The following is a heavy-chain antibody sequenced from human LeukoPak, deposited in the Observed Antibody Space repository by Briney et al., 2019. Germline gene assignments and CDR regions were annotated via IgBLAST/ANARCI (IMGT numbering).Heavy chain of an antibody. CDR2: IDHGGST. CDR1: GGSFSSYY. J-gene: IGHJ4*02. D-gene: IGHD1-26*01. CDR3: ARAQAYSGRIFDF. V-gene: IGHV4-59*01. Sequence: SETLSLTCTVSGGSFSSYYWTWIRQPPGKGLEWIGYIDHGGSTNYNPSLRSRVSISSDTSKIQFSLELTSVTAADTALYYCARAQAYSGRIFDFWGQGTLVTVSS.